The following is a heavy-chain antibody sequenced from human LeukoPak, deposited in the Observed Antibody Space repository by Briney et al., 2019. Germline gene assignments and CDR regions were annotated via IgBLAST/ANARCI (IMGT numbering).Heavy chain of an antibody. Sequence: GGSLRLSCAASGFSFRSYWMHWVRQAPGKGLVWVSDIDGDGTTTRYADSVKGRFTISRDNANNKLYLQMNSLRAEDTAVYYCARANGPPIDWGQGTLVTVSS. CDR2: IDGDGTTT. V-gene: IGHV3-74*01. D-gene: IGHD2-15*01. J-gene: IGHJ4*02. CDR1: GFSFRSYW. CDR3: ARANGPPID.